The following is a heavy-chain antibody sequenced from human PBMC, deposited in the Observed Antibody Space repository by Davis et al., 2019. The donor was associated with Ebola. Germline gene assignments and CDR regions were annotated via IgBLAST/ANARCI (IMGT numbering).Heavy chain of an antibody. Sequence: GESLKISCAASGFTFSTFPMHWVRQAPGKGLEWVAVVSHDGITTYYADSVKGRFTISRANSRNTLNLQMSSLRADDTAIYFCAKHEGWELHEYYLDYWGQGTLVTVSS. CDR1: GFTFSTFP. CDR2: VSHDGITT. J-gene: IGHJ4*02. V-gene: IGHV3-30-3*02. CDR3: AKHEGWELHEYYLDY. D-gene: IGHD2/OR15-2a*01.